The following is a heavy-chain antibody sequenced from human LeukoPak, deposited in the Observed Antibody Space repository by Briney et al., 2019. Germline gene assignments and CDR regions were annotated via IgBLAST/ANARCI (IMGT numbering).Heavy chain of an antibody. CDR3: ARVELGWELLSWFDP. V-gene: IGHV7-4-1*02. Sequence: ASVKVSCKASGYTFTSYAMNWVRQAPGQGLEWMGWINTNTGNPTYAQGFTGRFVFSLDTSVSTAYLQISSLKAEDTAVYYYARVELGWELLSWFDPWGQGTLVTVSS. CDR1: GYTFTSYA. J-gene: IGHJ5*02. D-gene: IGHD1-26*01. CDR2: INTNTGNP.